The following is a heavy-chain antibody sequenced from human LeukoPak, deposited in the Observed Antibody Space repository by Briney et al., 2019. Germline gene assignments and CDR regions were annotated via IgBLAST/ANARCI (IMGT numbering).Heavy chain of an antibody. D-gene: IGHD5-12*01. J-gene: IGHJ4*02. CDR2: IRQDGSER. V-gene: IGHV3-7*01. Sequence: GGSLRLSCAAPGFIFSNYWMTWVRQAPGKGLEWVARIRQDGSERQYVDSVKDRFTISSDNAKNSLALQMDSLRAEDTAVYYCARDWGSTGYDLYDSWGQGTLVTVSS. CDR1: GFIFSNYW. CDR3: ARDWGSTGYDLYDS.